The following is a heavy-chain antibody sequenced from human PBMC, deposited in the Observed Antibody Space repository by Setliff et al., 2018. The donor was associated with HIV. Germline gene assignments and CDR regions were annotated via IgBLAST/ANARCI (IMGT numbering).Heavy chain of an antibody. CDR3: ARYGYDSGWFPGDY. D-gene: IGHD6-19*01. CDR1: GYKFSNFW. V-gene: IGHV5-51*01. J-gene: IGHJ4*01. Sequence: PGESLKISCKGSGYKFSNFWIGWVRQMPGKGLEWMGVIYPGDSNIKCSPSFQGQVTIFADKFINTAFLQWRSLRASDSATYYCARYGYDSGWFPGDYWGQGTRVTVSS. CDR2: IYPGDSNI.